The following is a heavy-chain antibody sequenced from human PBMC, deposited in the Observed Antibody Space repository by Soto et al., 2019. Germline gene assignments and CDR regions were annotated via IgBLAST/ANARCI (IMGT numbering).Heavy chain of an antibody. CDR2: INPNSGGT. Sequence: QVQLVQSGAEVKKPGASVKVSCKASGYTFTGYYMHWVRQAPGQGLEWMGWINPNSGGTNYAQKFQGWVTMTRDTSISTAYMELSRLRSDDTAVYYCARCHHPAEGYAFDIWRQGTMVTVSS. CDR1: GYTFTGYY. V-gene: IGHV1-2*04. J-gene: IGHJ3*02. D-gene: IGHD6-13*01. CDR3: ARCHHPAEGYAFDI.